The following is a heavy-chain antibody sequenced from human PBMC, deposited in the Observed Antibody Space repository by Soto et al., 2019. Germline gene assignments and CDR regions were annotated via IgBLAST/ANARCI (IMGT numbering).Heavy chain of an antibody. Sequence: AETLSLTCSVSGGTISGYYCTFVRQPAGKGLEWIGRIYSSGNTKYNPSLQSRVTMSLDTSNNQFSLRLTSVTAADTAVYYCARGQRFSDWFDPWGQGTLVTVSS. J-gene: IGHJ5*02. V-gene: IGHV4-4*07. CDR3: ARGQRFSDWFDP. D-gene: IGHD3-3*01. CDR2: IYSSGNT. CDR1: GGTISGYY.